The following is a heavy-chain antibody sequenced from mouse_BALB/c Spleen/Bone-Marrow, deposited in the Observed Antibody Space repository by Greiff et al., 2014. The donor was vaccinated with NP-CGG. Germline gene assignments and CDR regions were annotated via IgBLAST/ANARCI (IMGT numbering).Heavy chain of an antibody. Sequence: VQLQQSGAELVKPGASVNLSCTASGFNIKDTYMHWVKQRPEQGLEWIGWIDPANGNAKYDPNFKGKATITADTSSNTSYLHLSSMTSEATAFYYCSCAVPLYAIDYWGQGTSVTVSS. V-gene: IGHV14-3*02. J-gene: IGHJ4*01. D-gene: IGHD6-1*01. CDR2: IDPANGNA. CDR3: SCAVPLYAIDY. CDR1: GFNIKDTY.